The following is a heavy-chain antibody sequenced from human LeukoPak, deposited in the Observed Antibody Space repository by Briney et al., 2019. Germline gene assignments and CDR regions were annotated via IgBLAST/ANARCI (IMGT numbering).Heavy chain of an antibody. Sequence: SETLSLTCAVYGGSFSGYYWSWIRQPPGKGLEWIGEINHSGSTNYNPSLKSRVTISVDTSKNQFSLKLSSVTAADTAVYYCARDRGLTTSGGVGFDYWGQGTLVTVSS. V-gene: IGHV4-34*01. CDR1: GGSFSGYY. D-gene: IGHD3-10*02. J-gene: IGHJ4*02. CDR3: ARDRGLTTSGGVGFDY. CDR2: INHSGST.